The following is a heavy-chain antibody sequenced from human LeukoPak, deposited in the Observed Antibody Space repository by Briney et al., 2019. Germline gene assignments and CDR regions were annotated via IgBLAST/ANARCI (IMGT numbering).Heavy chain of an antibody. V-gene: IGHV3-48*04. CDR2: ISGSTATI. CDR1: GFTFSGYN. Sequence: GSLRLSCAASGFTFSGYNMNWVRQAPGKRLEWVSYISGSTATIYYADSVKGRFTISRDNAKNSLYLQMNSLRAEDTAVYYCARADGYYYYMDVWGKGTTVTVSS. CDR3: ARADGYYYYMDV. J-gene: IGHJ6*03.